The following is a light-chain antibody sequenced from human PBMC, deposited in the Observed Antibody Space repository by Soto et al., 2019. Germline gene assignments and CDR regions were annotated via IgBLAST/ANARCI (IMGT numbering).Light chain of an antibody. J-gene: IGKJ5*01. CDR1: QSVSSY. CDR3: QQRSNWPS. CDR2: DAS. Sequence: ETVLTQSPATLSLSPGERATLSCRASQSVSSYFAWYQQKPGQAPRLIIFDASNRATGIPARFSGSWSGTDFTLTISIQEPEDFAVYYCQQRSNWPSFGQGTRLEIK. V-gene: IGKV3-11*01.